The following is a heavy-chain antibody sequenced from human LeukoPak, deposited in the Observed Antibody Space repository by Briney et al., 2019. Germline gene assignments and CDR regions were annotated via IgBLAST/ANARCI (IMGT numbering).Heavy chain of an antibody. CDR3: ARDRTRSTRGAFDI. J-gene: IGHJ3*02. Sequence: SETLSLTCTVSGVSISSYYWSWIRQPPGKGLEWIGYIYYSGSTNYNPSLKSRVTISVDTSKNQFSLKLSSVTAADTAVYYCARDRTRSTRGAFDIWGQGTMVTVSS. CDR1: GVSISSYY. D-gene: IGHD1-1*01. CDR2: IYYSGST. V-gene: IGHV4-59*01.